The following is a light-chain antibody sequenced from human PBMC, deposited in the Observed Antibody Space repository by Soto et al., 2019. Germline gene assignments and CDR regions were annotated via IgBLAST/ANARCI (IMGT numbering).Light chain of an antibody. V-gene: IGKV3D-15*01. Sequence: EIVMTQSPATLYVSPGERATLSCRASQSVSSNLAWYQQKPGQAPRLLIYAASTRATGIPARFSGSASGTEFTLTISSLQSEDFAVYYCQQYNNWPPWTVGQGTKVETK. CDR3: QQYNNWPPWT. CDR1: QSVSSN. J-gene: IGKJ1*01. CDR2: AAS.